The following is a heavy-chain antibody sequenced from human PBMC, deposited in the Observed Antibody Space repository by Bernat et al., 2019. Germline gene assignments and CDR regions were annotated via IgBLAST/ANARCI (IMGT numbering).Heavy chain of an antibody. D-gene: IGHD3-10*01. CDR3: ARDGSGIWGDY. CDR1: GYTFITYG. CDR2: ISAYSGDT. Sequence: QVQLVQSGAEVRKPGASVKVSCKASGYTFITYGISWVRQAPGQGLDWMGWISAYSGDTNYAQKLRDRVTMTTDTSTDTAYMELRSLRSDDTAVYYCARDGSGIWGDYWGQGTLVTVSS. J-gene: IGHJ4*02. V-gene: IGHV1-18*01.